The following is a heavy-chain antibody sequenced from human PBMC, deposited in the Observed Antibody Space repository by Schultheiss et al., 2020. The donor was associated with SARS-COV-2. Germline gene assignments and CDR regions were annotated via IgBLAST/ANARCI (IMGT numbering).Heavy chain of an antibody. CDR3: AREDWSGYYGSIMDV. CDR2: INHSGST. V-gene: IGHV4-34*01. CDR1: GGSFSGYY. D-gene: IGHD3-3*01. J-gene: IGHJ6*03. Sequence: SETLSLTCAVYGGSFSGYYWSWIRQPPGKGLEWIGEINHSGSTNYNPSLKSRVTISVDTSKNQFSLKLSSVTAADTAVYYCAREDWSGYYGSIMDVWGKGTTVTVSS.